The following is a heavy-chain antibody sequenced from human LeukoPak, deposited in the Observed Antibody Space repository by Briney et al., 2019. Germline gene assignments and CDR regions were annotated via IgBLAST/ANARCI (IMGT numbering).Heavy chain of an antibody. Sequence: GASVKVSCKPSGYTFTNYNLAWVRQAPGEELEWMGWISPYNGDTNYAPKFQGRVTLTTDTSTSTGYMELRNLRSDDTAVYYCAREAADHLDYWGQGTLVTVSS. V-gene: IGHV1-18*01. CDR2: ISPYNGDT. J-gene: IGHJ4*02. CDR1: GYTFTNYN. CDR3: AREAADHLDY.